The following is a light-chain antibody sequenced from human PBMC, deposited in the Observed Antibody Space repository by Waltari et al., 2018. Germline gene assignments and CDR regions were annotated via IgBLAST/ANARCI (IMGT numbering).Light chain of an antibody. CDR1: SLRTSY. V-gene: IGLV3-19*01. CDR2: GKD. Sequence: SSELTQDPAVSVALGQTVRFTCQGDSLRTSYANWYQLKPGPAPVVVIYGKDKRPSGIPDRISGYSSGTTSSLTITGAQAEDEADYYCSSRNGRANEVVFAGGTKVTVL. J-gene: IGLJ3*02. CDR3: SSRNGRANEVV.